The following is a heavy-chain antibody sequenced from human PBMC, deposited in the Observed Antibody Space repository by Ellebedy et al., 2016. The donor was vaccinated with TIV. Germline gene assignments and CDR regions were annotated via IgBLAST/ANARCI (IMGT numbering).Heavy chain of an antibody. V-gene: IGHV4-59*01. CDR1: GGSISSYY. J-gene: IGHJ5*02. Sequence: SETLSLTXTVSGGSISSYYWSWIRQPPGKGLEWIGYIYYSGSTNYNPSLKSRVTISVDTSKNQYSLKLSSVTAADTAVYYCAREGQRGYSGYDAENWFDPWGQGTLVTVSS. CDR2: IYYSGST. D-gene: IGHD5-12*01. CDR3: AREGQRGYSGYDAENWFDP.